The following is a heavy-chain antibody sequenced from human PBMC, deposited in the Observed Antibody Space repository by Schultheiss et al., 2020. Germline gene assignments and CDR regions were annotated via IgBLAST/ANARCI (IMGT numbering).Heavy chain of an antibody. Sequence: GGSLRLSCAASGFTFSNAWMSWVRQAPGKGLEWVSVIYSGGSTYYADSVKGRFTISRDNSKNTLYLQMNSLRAEDTAVYYCARVGSSWSFDYWGQGTLVTVSS. CDR1: GFTFSNAW. D-gene: IGHD6-13*01. CDR2: IYSGGST. CDR3: ARVGSSWSFDY. J-gene: IGHJ4*02. V-gene: IGHV3-66*01.